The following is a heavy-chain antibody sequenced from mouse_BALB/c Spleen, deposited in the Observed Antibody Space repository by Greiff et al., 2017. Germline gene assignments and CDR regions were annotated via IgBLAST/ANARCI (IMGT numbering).Heavy chain of an antibody. V-gene: IGHV1S81*02. CDR3: TGGNYVKFAY. J-gene: IGHJ3*01. D-gene: IGHD2-1*01. Sequence: VQLQQPGAELVKPGASVKLSCKASGYTFTSYYMYWVKQRPGQGLEWIGGINPSNGGTNFNEKFKSKATLTVDKSSSTAYMQLSSLTSEDSAVYYCTGGNYVKFAYWGQGTLVTVSA. CDR2: INPSNGGT. CDR1: GYTFTSYY.